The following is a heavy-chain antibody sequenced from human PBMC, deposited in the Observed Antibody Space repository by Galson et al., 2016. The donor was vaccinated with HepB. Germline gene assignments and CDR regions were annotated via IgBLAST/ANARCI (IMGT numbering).Heavy chain of an antibody. J-gene: IGHJ5*01. V-gene: IGHV2-70*01. D-gene: IGHD3-3*01. CDR3: ERSYDFWSGWFDF. Sequence: PALVKPTQTLTLTCTFSGFSLTTDKMCVSWIRQPPGKALEWLALIDRDDDKFYSTSLRTRLTISKDTSRNQVVLTMTNMDPVDTATYYCERSYDFWSGWFDFWGHGALVTVSS. CDR2: IDRDDDK. CDR1: GFSLTTDKMC.